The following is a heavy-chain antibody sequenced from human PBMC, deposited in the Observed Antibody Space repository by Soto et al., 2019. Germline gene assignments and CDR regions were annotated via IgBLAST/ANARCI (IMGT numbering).Heavy chain of an antibody. Sequence: VESLKISCKGSGYSFTSYWISWVRQMPGKGLEWMGRIDPSDSYTNYSPSFQGHVTISADKSISTAYLQWSSLKASDTAMYYCARRTIYYYGMDVWGQGNTVTVSS. CDR1: GYSFTSYW. CDR2: IDPSDSYT. V-gene: IGHV5-10-1*01. J-gene: IGHJ6*02. CDR3: ARRTIYYYGMDV.